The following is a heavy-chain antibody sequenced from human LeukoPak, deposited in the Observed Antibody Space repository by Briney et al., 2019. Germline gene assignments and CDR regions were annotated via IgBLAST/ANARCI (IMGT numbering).Heavy chain of an antibody. CDR3: ARNMVRGVYYYYYMDV. V-gene: IGHV3-48*04. CDR1: GFSFSTYS. J-gene: IGHJ6*03. CDR2: ISSSSSTI. D-gene: IGHD3-10*01. Sequence: GGSLRLSCAASGFSFSTYSMNWVRQAPGKGLEWVSYISSSSSTIYYADSVKGRFTISRDNAKNSLYLQMNSLRAEDTAVYYCARNMVRGVYYYYYMDVWGKGTTVTISS.